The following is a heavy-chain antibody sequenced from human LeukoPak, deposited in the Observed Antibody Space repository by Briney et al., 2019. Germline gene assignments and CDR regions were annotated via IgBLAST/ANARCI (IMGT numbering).Heavy chain of an antibody. CDR1: GFTFSSYA. CDR3: AKLVVPAAIRVAIDP. CDR2: ISGSGGST. D-gene: IGHD2-2*01. V-gene: IGHV3-23*01. J-gene: IGHJ5*02. Sequence: GGSLRLSCAASGFTFSSYAMSWVRQAPGKGLEWVSAISGSGGSTYYADSVKGRFTISRDNTKNTLYLQMSSLRAEDTAVYYFAKLVVPAAIRVAIDPWGQGTLVTVSS.